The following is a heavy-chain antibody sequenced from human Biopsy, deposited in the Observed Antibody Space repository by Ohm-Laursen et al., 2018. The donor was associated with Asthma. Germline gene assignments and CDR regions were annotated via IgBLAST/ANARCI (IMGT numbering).Heavy chain of an antibody. D-gene: IGHD1-26*01. Sequence: LRLSCTASGFTFSSYAMSWVRQAPGKGLEWASAISGSGGSTYYADSVKGRFTISRDNSKNTLYLQMNSLRAEDTAVYYCAKDKRYSGSYFDYWGQGTLVTVSS. V-gene: IGHV3-23*01. J-gene: IGHJ4*02. CDR1: GFTFSSYA. CDR2: ISGSGGST. CDR3: AKDKRYSGSYFDY.